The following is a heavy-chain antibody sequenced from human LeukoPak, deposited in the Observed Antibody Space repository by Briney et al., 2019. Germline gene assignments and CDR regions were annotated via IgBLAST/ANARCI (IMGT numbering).Heavy chain of an antibody. Sequence: PSETLSLTCTVSGGSISSYYWSWIRQPPGKGLEWIGYIYYSGSTNYNPSLKSRVTISVNTSKNQFSLKLSSVTAADTAVYYCASYSSSWLYFDYWGQGTLVTVSS. D-gene: IGHD6-13*01. CDR3: ASYSSSWLYFDY. V-gene: IGHV4-59*08. CDR1: GGSISSYY. J-gene: IGHJ4*02. CDR2: IYYSGST.